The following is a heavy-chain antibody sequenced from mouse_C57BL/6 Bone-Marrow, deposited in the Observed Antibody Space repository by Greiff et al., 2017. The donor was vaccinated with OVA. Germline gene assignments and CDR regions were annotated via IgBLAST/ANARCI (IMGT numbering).Heavy chain of an antibody. Sequence: VQLQQSGAELARPGASVKLSCKASGYTFTSYGISWVKQRTGQGLEWIGEIYPRSGNTYYNEKFKGKATLTADKSSSTAYMELRSLTSEDSAVYFCARRRLSHGYFDVWGTGTTVTVSA. V-gene: IGHV1-81*01. CDR1: GYTFTSYG. D-gene: IGHD1-1*02. CDR3: ARRRLSHGYFDV. J-gene: IGHJ1*03. CDR2: IYPRSGNT.